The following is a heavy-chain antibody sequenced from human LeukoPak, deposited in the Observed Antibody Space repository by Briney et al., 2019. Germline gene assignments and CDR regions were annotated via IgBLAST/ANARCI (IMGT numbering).Heavy chain of an antibody. J-gene: IGHJ3*01. D-gene: IGHD6-19*01. CDR3: AREIAVTGTKAFDV. CDR1: GYTFTDYY. CDR2: INPNSGGT. Sequence: ASVKVSCKASGYTFTDYYIHWVRQAPGQGLEWMGWINPNSGGTNYAQNFQGRVTMTRDTPISTAYMELSRLTSDDMAVYYWAREIAVTGTKAFDVWGQGTMVTVSS. V-gene: IGHV1-2*02.